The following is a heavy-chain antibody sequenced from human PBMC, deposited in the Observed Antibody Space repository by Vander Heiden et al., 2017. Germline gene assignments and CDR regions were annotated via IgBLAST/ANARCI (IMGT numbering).Heavy chain of an antibody. Sequence: EVQLVQSGAEVNKPGESLKNSCKGSGYSFTSYWIGWVRQMPGKGLEWMGIIYPGDSDTRYSPSFQGQVTISADKSISTAYLQWSSLKASDTAMYYCARRSVVVVAASDAFDIWGQGTMVTVSS. D-gene: IGHD2-15*01. V-gene: IGHV5-51*01. CDR3: ARRSVVVVAASDAFDI. J-gene: IGHJ3*02. CDR2: IYPGDSDT. CDR1: GYSFTSYW.